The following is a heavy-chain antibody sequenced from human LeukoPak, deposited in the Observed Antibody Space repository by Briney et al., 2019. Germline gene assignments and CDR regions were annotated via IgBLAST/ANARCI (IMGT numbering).Heavy chain of an antibody. Sequence: SETLSLTCAVYGGSFSGYYWSWIRQPPGKGLEWIGEINHSGSTNYNPSLKSRVTISVDTSKNQFSLRLSSVTAADTAVYYCARGSSFDPWGQGTMVTVSS. V-gene: IGHV4-34*01. D-gene: IGHD3-10*01. CDR1: GGSFSGYY. CDR2: INHSGST. CDR3: ARGSSFDP. J-gene: IGHJ3*01.